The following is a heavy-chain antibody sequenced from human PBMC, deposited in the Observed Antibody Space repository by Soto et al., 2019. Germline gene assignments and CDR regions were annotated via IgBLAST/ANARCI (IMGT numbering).Heavy chain of an antibody. CDR2: ISGSGSNT. CDR1: GFTFSSYA. V-gene: IGHV3-23*01. J-gene: IGHJ5*02. CDR3: AKDCSVSAYGGRNWFDP. D-gene: IGHD3-10*02. Sequence: PGGSLRLSCTASGFTFSSYAMTWVRRDPGKGLEWVSGISGSGSNTYYADSVKGRFTISRDNSKNTLYMQMDSLRAEDTAVYYCAKDCSVSAYGGRNWFDPWGQGTLVTVSS.